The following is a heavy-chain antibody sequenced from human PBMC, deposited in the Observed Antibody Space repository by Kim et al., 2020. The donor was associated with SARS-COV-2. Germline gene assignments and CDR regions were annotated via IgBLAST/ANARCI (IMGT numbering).Heavy chain of an antibody. CDR2: IYHSGST. J-gene: IGHJ2*01. CDR3: ARASAAAATGGYFDL. V-gene: IGHV4-38-2*02. CDR1: GYSISSGYY. D-gene: IGHD6-13*01. Sequence: SETLSLTCTVSGYSISSGYYWGWIRQPPGKGLEWIGSIYHSGSTYYNPSLKSRVTISVDTSKNQFSLKLSSVTAADTAVYYCARASAAAATGGYFDLWGR.